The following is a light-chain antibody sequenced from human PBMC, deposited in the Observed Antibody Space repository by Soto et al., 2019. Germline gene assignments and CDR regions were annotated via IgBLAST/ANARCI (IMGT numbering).Light chain of an antibody. Sequence: DSVMTQSPLSLPVTPGEPASISCRSSQSLLHSNGYNYLDWYLQKPGQSPQVLIYMGYNRASGAHDRCRESGSGTDCTLKISRGEDEEVRVYYCMHDRQNRSTLSQGTKLEL. CDR1: QSLLHSNGYNY. J-gene: IGKJ2*01. V-gene: IGKV2-28*01. CDR2: MGY. CDR3: MHDRQNRST.